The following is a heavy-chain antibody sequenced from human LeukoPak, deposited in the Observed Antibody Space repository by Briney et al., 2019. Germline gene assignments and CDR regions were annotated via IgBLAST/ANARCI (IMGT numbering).Heavy chain of an antibody. D-gene: IGHD4-17*01. CDR3: ARHRWVTTGWYFDL. CDR2: IDNSGST. V-gene: IGHV4-59*08. Sequence: PSETRSLTCTIVGDSISTYYWSWIRQSPGKGLEWVGSIDNSGSTNHNPSLKSRVTISVDTSKDQFSLRVTSMTAADTAVYYCARHRWVTTGWYFDLWGRGTLVSVSS. J-gene: IGHJ2*01. CDR1: GDSISTYY.